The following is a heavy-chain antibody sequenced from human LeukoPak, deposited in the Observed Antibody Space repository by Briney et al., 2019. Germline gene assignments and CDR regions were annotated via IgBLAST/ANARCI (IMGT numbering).Heavy chain of an antibody. CDR2: ISNSGSNM. J-gene: IGHJ4*02. D-gene: IGHD2-2*01. Sequence: KPGGSLRLSCAASGFSFSDYYMTWIRQAPGKGLEWVSYISNSGSNMYYAESVKGRFTISRDNAKNSLYLQMNSLGDEDTALYYCVRGHQLVGPWGQGTLVTVSS. CDR1: GFSFSDYY. CDR3: VRGHQLVGP. V-gene: IGHV3-11*04.